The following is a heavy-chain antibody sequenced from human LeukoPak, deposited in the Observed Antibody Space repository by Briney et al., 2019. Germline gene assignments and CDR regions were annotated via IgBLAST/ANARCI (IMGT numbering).Heavy chain of an antibody. CDR2: LKQDGSDK. Sequence: GSLRLSCAASLSTLSTYWMTWFRQTPGGGLEWVASLKQDGSDKYYVDSVKGRFTISRGNAGNSLYLQMNSLRAEDTAVYYCARETRGTVGSYWGQGTLVTVSS. CDR1: LSTLSTYW. J-gene: IGHJ4*02. CDR3: ARETRGTVGSY. V-gene: IGHV3-7*05. D-gene: IGHD1-26*01.